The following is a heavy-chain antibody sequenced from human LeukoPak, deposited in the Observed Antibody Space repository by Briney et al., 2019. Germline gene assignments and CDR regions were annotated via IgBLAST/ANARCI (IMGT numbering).Heavy chain of an antibody. V-gene: IGHV3-30*04. CDR3: ARGVAEQWLVQRWFDP. J-gene: IGHJ5*02. Sequence: GRSLRLSCAASGFTFSSYAMHWVRQAPGKGLEWVAVISYVGSNKYYADSVKGRFTISRDNSKNTLYLQMNSLRAEDTAVYYCARGVAEQWLVQRWFDPWGQGTLVTVSS. CDR1: GFTFSSYA. CDR2: ISYVGSNK. D-gene: IGHD6-19*01.